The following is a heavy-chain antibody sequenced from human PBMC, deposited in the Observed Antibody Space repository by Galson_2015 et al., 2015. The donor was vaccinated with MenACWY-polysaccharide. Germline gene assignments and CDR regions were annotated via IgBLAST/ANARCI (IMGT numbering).Heavy chain of an antibody. V-gene: IGHV1-24*01. D-gene: IGHD2-2*02. Sequence: SVKVSCKASGYTLTELSMHWVRQAPGKGLEWMGGFDPEDGETIYAQKFQGRVTMTEDTSTDTAYMELSSLRSEDTAVYYCATEYCSSTSCYIFDYWGQGTLVTVSS. CDR2: FDPEDGET. CDR3: ATEYCSSTSCYIFDY. CDR1: GYTLTELS. J-gene: IGHJ4*02.